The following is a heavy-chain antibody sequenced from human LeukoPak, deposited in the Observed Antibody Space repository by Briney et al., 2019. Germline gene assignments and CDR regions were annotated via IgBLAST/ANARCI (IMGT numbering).Heavy chain of an antibody. CDR1: GYTFTSYA. V-gene: IGHV1-3*01. CDR2: INADNGNT. D-gene: IGHD3-22*01. CDR3: ARDGDSSDYLEDDTFDV. Sequence: ASVKVSCKASGYTFTSYAMHWVRQAPGQRLEWMGWINADNGNTKYSQKFQGRVTITRDTSASTAYMELSSLRSEDTAVYYCARDGDSSDYLEDDTFDVWGQGTMVTVSS. J-gene: IGHJ3*01.